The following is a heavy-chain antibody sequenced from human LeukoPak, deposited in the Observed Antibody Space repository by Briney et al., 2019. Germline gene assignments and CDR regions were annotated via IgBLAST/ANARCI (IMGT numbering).Heavy chain of an antibody. D-gene: IGHD6-19*01. CDR3: ARESVSDSSGWFAPVYYYYYMDV. Sequence: ASVKVSCKASGYTFTSYGISWVRQAPGQGLEWMGWISAYNGNTNYAQKLQGRVTITADESTSTAYMELSSLRSEDTAVYYCARESVSDSSGWFAPVYYYYYMDVWGKGTTVTISS. CDR2: ISAYNGNT. CDR1: GYTFTSYG. J-gene: IGHJ6*03. V-gene: IGHV1-18*01.